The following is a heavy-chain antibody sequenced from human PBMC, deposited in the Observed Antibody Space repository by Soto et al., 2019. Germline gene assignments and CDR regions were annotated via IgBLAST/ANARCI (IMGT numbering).Heavy chain of an antibody. J-gene: IGHJ6*02. D-gene: IGHD3-22*01. CDR1: GLTFHYYW. V-gene: IGHV3-7*03. CDR3: ARDRERVTVNGGIALGAMQV. CDR2: VKPDGSAT. Sequence: GGSLRLSCAASGLTFHYYWMTWVRQAPGKGLEWVANVKPDGSATFYADSLKGRFTVSRDNANNSVSLQMHSLRADDTAVYYCARDRERVTVNGGIALGAMQVWGHGTTVTVSS.